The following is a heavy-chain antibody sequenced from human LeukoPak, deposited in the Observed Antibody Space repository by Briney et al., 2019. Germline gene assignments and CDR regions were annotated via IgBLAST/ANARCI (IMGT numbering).Heavy chain of an antibody. Sequence: ASVEVSCKASGYTFTSYGISWVRQAPGQGLEWMGWISAYNGNTNYAQKLQGRVTMTTDTSTSTAYMELRSLRSEDTAVYYCARRAVGNSYYYSMDVWGKGTTVTVSS. CDR3: ARRAVGNSYYYSMDV. V-gene: IGHV1-18*01. CDR2: ISAYNGNT. CDR1: GYTFTSYG. J-gene: IGHJ6*03. D-gene: IGHD6-19*01.